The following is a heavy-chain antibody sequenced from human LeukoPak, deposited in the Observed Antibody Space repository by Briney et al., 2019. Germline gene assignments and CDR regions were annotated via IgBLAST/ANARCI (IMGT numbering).Heavy chain of an antibody. V-gene: IGHV3-30*02. J-gene: IGHJ5*02. CDR2: IRYDGSNK. CDR3: AKDYIAAASGLFDP. CDR1: GFTFSSYG. D-gene: IGHD6-25*01. Sequence: GGSLRLSCAASGFTFSSYGMHWVRQAPGKGLEWVAFIRYDGSNKYYADSVKGRFTISRDNSKNTLYLQMNSLRAEDTAVYYCAKDYIAAASGLFDPWGQGTLVTVSS.